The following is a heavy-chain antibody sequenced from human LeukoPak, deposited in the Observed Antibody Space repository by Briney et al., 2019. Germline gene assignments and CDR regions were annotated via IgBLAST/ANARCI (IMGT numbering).Heavy chain of an antibody. CDR2: IYYTGST. Sequence: SETLSLTCTVSGGSISSYYWSWIRQPPGKGLKWIGYIYYTGSTNYNPSLKSRVTISVDTSKNQFSLKLSSVTAADTAVYYCASGFAGAVAGPFDYWGQGTLVTVSS. J-gene: IGHJ4*02. CDR1: GGSISSYY. V-gene: IGHV4-59*08. D-gene: IGHD6-19*01. CDR3: ASGFAGAVAGPFDY.